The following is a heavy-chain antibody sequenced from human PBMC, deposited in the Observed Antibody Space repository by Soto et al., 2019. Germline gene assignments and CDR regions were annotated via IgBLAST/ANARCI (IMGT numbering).Heavy chain of an antibody. CDR3: AKDRITIFGVGPYYYYYYMDV. V-gene: IGHV3-23*01. D-gene: IGHD3-3*01. CDR1: GFTFSSYA. CDR2: ISGSGGST. Sequence: GGSLRLSCAASGFTFSSYAMSWVRQAPGKGLEWVSAISGSGGSTYYADSVKGRFAISRDNSKNTLYLQMNSLRAEDTAVYYCAKDRITIFGVGPYYYYYYMDVWGKGTTVTVSS. J-gene: IGHJ6*03.